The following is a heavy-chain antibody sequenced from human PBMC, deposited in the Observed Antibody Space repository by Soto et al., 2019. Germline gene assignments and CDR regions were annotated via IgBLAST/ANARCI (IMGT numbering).Heavy chain of an antibody. CDR2: IYYSGST. V-gene: IGHV4-61*01. J-gene: IGHJ4*02. CDR3: ARDRSYYYDSSGYFGYFGY. Sequence: SETLSLTCTVSGGSVSSDSFYWSWIRQPPGKGLEWIGYIYYSGSTNHNPSLKSRATISIDTSKNRFSLKLSSVTAADTAVYYCARDRSYYYDSSGYFGYFGYWGQGTLVTVSS. D-gene: IGHD3-22*01. CDR1: GGSVSSDSFY.